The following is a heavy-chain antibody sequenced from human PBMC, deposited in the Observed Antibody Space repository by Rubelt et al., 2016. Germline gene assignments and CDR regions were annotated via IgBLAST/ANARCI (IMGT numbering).Heavy chain of an antibody. CDR2: INHSGST. CDR3: ARHSHNCSSTSCGLNWFDP. V-gene: IGHV4-34*01. D-gene: IGHD2-2*01. J-gene: IGHJ5*02. Sequence: QVQLQQWGAGLLKPSETLSLTCAVYGGSFSGYYWSWIRQPPGKVLEWIGEINHSGSTNYNPSLKSRVTIPEETSKNQFALKPSSGTAADTAVYYCARHSHNCSSTSCGLNWFDPWGQGTLVTVSS. CDR1: GGSFSGYY.